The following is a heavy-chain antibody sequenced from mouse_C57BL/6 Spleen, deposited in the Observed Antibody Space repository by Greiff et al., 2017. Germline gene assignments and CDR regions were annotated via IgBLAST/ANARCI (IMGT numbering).Heavy chain of an antibody. Sequence: VQLQQSGAELVRPGTSVKVSCKASGYAFTNYLIEWVKQRPGQGLEWIGVINPGSGGTNYNEKFKGKAPLTADKSSSTAYMQLSSLTSEDSAVYFCARRGDYYGSSYVGYFDVWGTGTTVTVSS. J-gene: IGHJ1*03. V-gene: IGHV1-54*01. CDR1: GYAFTNYL. CDR3: ARRGDYYGSSYVGYFDV. CDR2: INPGSGGT. D-gene: IGHD1-1*01.